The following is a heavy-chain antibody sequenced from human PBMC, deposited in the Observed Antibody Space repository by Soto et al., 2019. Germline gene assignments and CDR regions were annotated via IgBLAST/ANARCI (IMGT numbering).Heavy chain of an antibody. D-gene: IGHD3-10*01. CDR1: GFTFSRFE. CDR2: ISSSGSTA. J-gene: IGHJ4*02. CDR3: TRAAWFPYLSFY. V-gene: IGHV3-48*03. Sequence: GGSLRLSCAASGFTFSRFELHWVRQAPGKGLEWISYISSSGSTAYYASSVEGRFTISRDNANNSVYLQMDSLGAEDTALYYCTRAAWFPYLSFYWGQGALVTVSS.